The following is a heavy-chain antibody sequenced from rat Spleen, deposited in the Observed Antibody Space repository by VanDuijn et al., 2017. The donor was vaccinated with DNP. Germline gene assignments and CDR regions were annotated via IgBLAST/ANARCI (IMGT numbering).Heavy chain of an antibody. CDR3: ARHVVGPYWYFDF. Sequence: EVQLVESGGGPVQPGRSLKLSCVASGFIFSNYWMTWIRQAPGKGLEWVASISYDGSSTYYRDSVKGRFTISRDNAKSTLYLQMDSLRSEDTATYYCARHVVGPYWYFDFWGPGTMVTVSS. V-gene: IGHV5-31*01. CDR2: ISYDGSST. J-gene: IGHJ1*01. D-gene: IGHD1-12*02. CDR1: GFIFSNYW.